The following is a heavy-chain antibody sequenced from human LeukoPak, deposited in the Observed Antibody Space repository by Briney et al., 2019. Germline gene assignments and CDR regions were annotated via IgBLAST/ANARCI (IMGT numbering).Heavy chain of an antibody. CDR1: GYTFTSYD. CDR3: ARGPPNWGYDY. V-gene: IGHV1-8*01. Sequence: ASVKASCKASGYTFTSYDFNWVRQATGQRPEWMGWMSPDSGDTGYAQKFQDRVTMTRNTSISTAYMELSSLRSDDTAVYYCARGPPNWGYDYWGPGTLVTVSS. D-gene: IGHD7-27*01. CDR2: MSPDSGDT. J-gene: IGHJ4*02.